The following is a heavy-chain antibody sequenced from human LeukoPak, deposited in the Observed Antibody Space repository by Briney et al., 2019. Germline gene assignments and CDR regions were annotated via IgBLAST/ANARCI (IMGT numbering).Heavy chain of an antibody. CDR1: GFTFSTYS. Sequence: PGGSLRLSCAASGFTFSTYSMNWVGQAPGKGLEWVSSISSSSSYKYYADSVKGRFTISRDNAKNSLYLQMNSLRAEDTAVYYCAREVYSSGSYDYWGQGTLVTVSS. J-gene: IGHJ4*02. CDR2: ISSSSSYK. CDR3: AREVYSSGSYDY. V-gene: IGHV3-21*01. D-gene: IGHD3-22*01.